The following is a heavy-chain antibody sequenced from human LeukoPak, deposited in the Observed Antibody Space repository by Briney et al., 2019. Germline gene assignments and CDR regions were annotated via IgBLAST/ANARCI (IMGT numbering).Heavy chain of an antibody. Sequence: AGGSLRLSCAAAGFSLSNYGMHWVRQAPSKGLEWVAALLYDGNTKNYADSVKGRFTIARDISKNTFYLQMNSLSDEDTAVYYCARDHRPEIQYYYMDVWGKGTTVAVSS. J-gene: IGHJ6*03. V-gene: IGHV3-33*01. CDR1: GFSLSNYG. CDR2: LLYDGNTK. CDR3: ARDHRPEIQYYYMDV.